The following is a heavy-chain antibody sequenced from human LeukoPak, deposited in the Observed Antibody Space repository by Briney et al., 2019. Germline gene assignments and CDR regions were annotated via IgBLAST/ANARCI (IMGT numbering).Heavy chain of an antibody. D-gene: IGHD5-18*01. CDR2: IIPILGIA. Sequence: SVKVSCKASGGTFSSYAISWVRQAPGQGLEWMGRIIPILGIANYAQKFQGRVTITADKSTSTAYMELSSLRSEDTAVYYCARIIRGYSYGPSDYWGQGTQVTVSS. CDR3: ARIIRGYSYGPSDY. CDR1: GGTFSSYA. J-gene: IGHJ4*02. V-gene: IGHV1-69*04.